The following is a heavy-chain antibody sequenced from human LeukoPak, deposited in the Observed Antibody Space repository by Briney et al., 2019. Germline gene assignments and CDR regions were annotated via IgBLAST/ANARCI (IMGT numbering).Heavy chain of an antibody. CDR3: ARHNDFGDYFLDY. Sequence: PGGSLRLSCAASGFTFRSYLMRWVRQAPGKGLVWVSRISRDGSSTTYADSVKGRFTISRDNAKNTLYLQMNSLRAEDTAVYYCARHNDFGDYFLDYWGQGTLVTVSS. CDR2: ISRDGSST. D-gene: IGHD4-17*01. J-gene: IGHJ4*02. V-gene: IGHV3-74*01. CDR1: GFTFRSYL.